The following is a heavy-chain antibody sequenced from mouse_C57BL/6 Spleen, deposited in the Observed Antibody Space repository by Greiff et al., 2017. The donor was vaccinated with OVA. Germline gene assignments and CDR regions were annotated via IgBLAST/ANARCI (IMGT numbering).Heavy chain of an antibody. D-gene: IGHD1-1*01. CDR1: GFTFSSYA. Sequence: EVKLMESGGGLVKPGGSLKLSCAASGFTFSSYAMSWVRQTPEKRLEWVATISDGGSYTYYPDNVKGRFTISRDNAKNNLYLQMSHLKSENTAMYYCARGSSYASYAMDYWGQGTSVTVSS. V-gene: IGHV5-4*03. CDR3: ARGSSYASYAMDY. J-gene: IGHJ4*01. CDR2: ISDGGSYT.